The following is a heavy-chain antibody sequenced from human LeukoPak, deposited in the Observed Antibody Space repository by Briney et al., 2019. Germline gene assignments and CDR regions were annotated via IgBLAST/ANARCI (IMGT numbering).Heavy chain of an antibody. V-gene: IGHV3-23*01. Sequence: GGSLRLSCAASGFTFSSDAMSWVRQAPGKGLEWVSTINYSGGTTYYADSVKGRFTISKDNSQNMLYLQMNSLRAEDTAVYFCANRPGWRAFDYWGQGTLVTVSS. CDR3: ANRPGWRAFDY. CDR1: GFTFSSDA. CDR2: INYSGGTT. J-gene: IGHJ4*02.